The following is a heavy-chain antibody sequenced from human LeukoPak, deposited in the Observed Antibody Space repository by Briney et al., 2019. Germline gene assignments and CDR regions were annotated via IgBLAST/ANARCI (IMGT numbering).Heavy chain of an antibody. V-gene: IGHV5-51*01. Sequence: GESLKISCKGSGYSFTSYWIGWVRQMPGKGLEWMGIIYPGDSDTRYSPSFQGQVTISADKSISTAYLQWSSLKASDTATYYCARPSWDSSGHHRNAFDIWGQGTMVTVSS. J-gene: IGHJ3*02. CDR1: GYSFTSYW. CDR2: IYPGDSDT. CDR3: ARPSWDSSGHHRNAFDI. D-gene: IGHD3-22*01.